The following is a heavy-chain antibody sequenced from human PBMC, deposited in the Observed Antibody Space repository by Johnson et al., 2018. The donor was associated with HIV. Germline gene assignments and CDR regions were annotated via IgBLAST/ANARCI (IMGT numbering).Heavy chain of an antibody. CDR2: INSDGSST. V-gene: IGHV3-74*01. Sequence: VQLVESGGGLVQPGGSLRLSCAASGFTVSSYWMHWVRQAPGKGLVWVSRINSDGSSTSYADSVKGRFTISRDNAKNSLYLQMNSLRAEDTAVYYCASAYYDSSDFYKNAFDIWGQGTMVTVSS. CDR3: ASAYYDSSDFYKNAFDI. J-gene: IGHJ3*02. CDR1: GFTVSSYW. D-gene: IGHD3-22*01.